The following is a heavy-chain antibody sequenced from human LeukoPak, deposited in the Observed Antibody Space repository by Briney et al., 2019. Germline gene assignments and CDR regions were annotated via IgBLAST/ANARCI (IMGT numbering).Heavy chain of an antibody. J-gene: IGHJ4*02. D-gene: IGHD4-17*01. Sequence: SETLSLTCTVSGVSIRSGSYYWGWIRQPPGKGLEWIGSIYYSGNTYYNPSLKSRVTISVDTSKNQFSLKLSTVTAADTAVYYCARQLSGGDYDYFDYWGQGTLVTVSS. CDR3: ARQLSGGDYDYFDY. V-gene: IGHV4-39*01. CDR1: GVSIRSGSYY. CDR2: IYYSGNT.